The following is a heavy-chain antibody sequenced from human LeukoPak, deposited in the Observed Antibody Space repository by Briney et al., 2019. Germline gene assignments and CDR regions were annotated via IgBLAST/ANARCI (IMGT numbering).Heavy chain of an antibody. Sequence: GGSLRLSCAASGFTFSSYGMHWVRQTPGKGLEWVGRARNKANSYIIEYAASVRGRFTISRDDSKNSVYLQLNSLKTEDTAVYYCTRVNLRTGERFFDYWGQGTLVTVSS. CDR1: GFTFSSYG. CDR2: ARNKANSYII. D-gene: IGHD7-27*01. J-gene: IGHJ4*02. V-gene: IGHV3-72*01. CDR3: TRVNLRTGERFFDY.